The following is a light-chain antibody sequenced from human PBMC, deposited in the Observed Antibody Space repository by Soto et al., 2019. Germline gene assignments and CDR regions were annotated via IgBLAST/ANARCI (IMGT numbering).Light chain of an antibody. V-gene: IGLV1-40*01. Sequence: QSVLTQPPSVSGAPGQRVTISCTGRSSNIGAGYDVHWYQQLPGTAPKLLIYGNSNRPSGVPDRFSGSKSGTSASLAITWLQAEDEADSYCQSYDSSLSRVFGGGTKLTVL. CDR3: QSYDSSLSRV. CDR1: SSNIGAGYD. J-gene: IGLJ2*01. CDR2: GNS.